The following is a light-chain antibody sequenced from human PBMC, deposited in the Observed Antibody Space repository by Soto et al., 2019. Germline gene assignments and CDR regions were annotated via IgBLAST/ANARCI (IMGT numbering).Light chain of an antibody. Sequence: EIVLTQSPATLSVSLGEGATLSCRASQFVSSNVAWYQQKPGQGPRLLIYGASTRATAIPARFSAGGSGTEFTLTISSLQSEDFGVYYCQQYNTWPLTFGGGTKVEI. CDR2: GAS. CDR1: QFVSSN. V-gene: IGKV3-15*01. J-gene: IGKJ4*01. CDR3: QQYNTWPLT.